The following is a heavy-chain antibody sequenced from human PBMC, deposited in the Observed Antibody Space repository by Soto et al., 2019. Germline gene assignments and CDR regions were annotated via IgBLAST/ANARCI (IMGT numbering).Heavy chain of an antibody. Sequence: ASVKVSCKASGGTFSSYAMSWVRQAPGQGLEWMGGIIPIFGTANYAQKFQGRVTITADKSTSTAYMELSSLRSEDTAVYYCAGGIAARDVSPYYGMDVWGQGTTVTVSS. CDR2: IIPIFGTA. D-gene: IGHD6-6*01. CDR1: GGTFSSYA. V-gene: IGHV1-69*06. CDR3: AGGIAARDVSPYYGMDV. J-gene: IGHJ6*02.